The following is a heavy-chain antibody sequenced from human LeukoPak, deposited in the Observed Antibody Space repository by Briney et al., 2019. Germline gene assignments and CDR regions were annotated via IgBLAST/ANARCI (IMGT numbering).Heavy chain of an antibody. V-gene: IGHV3-30*02. J-gene: IGHJ4*02. CDR2: IRYDGSNK. CDR1: GFTFDDYG. D-gene: IGHD3-22*01. Sequence: PGGSLRLSCAASGFTFDDYGMSWVRQAPGKGLEWVAFIRYDGSNKYYADSVKGRFTISRDNSKNTLYLQMKSLRAEDTALYYCARRPYYYDSLDYWGQGTLVTVSS. CDR3: ARRPYYYDSLDY.